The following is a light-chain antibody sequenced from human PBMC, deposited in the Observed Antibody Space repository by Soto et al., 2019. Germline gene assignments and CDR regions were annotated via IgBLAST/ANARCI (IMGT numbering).Light chain of an antibody. CDR1: SSDVGVYNF. CDR2: EDS. V-gene: IGLV2-23*01. J-gene: IGLJ3*02. CDR3: CSNAGTRTV. Sequence: QSALTQPASVSGSHGQSITISCTGISSDVGVYNFVSWYQQHPGKAPKLMVYEDSRPSGVSDRFSGSRSGNTASLTISGLQAEDEGAYYCCSNAGTRTVFGGGTKLSVL.